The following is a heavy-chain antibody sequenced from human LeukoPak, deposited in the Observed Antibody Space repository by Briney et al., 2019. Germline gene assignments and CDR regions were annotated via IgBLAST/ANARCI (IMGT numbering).Heavy chain of an antibody. V-gene: IGHV3-48*04. Sequence: GGSLRLSCVASGFNFNNYSLNWVRQAPGKGLEWVSYIGSSGLIIYCADSVKGRLTISRDNAKNSLFLQMSSLRAEDTAVYYCARGISAVVPRAFDLWGQGTMVTVSS. CDR3: ARGISAVVPRAFDL. CDR2: IGSSGLII. D-gene: IGHD2-15*01. J-gene: IGHJ3*01. CDR1: GFNFNNYS.